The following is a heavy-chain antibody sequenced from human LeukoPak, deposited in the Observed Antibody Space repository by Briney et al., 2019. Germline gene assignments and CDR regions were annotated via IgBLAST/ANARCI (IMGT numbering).Heavy chain of an antibody. D-gene: IGHD6-19*01. Sequence: GGSLRLSCAASGFTFSDYEMNWVRQAPGKGREWISFITSSGSAIYYADSVKGRFTISRDNAKNSLYLQMDSLRADDASVYYCVRVPYSSGWYYFDYWGQGTLVTVSS. J-gene: IGHJ4*02. CDR3: VRVPYSSGWYYFDY. V-gene: IGHV3-48*03. CDR2: ITSSGSAI. CDR1: GFTFSDYE.